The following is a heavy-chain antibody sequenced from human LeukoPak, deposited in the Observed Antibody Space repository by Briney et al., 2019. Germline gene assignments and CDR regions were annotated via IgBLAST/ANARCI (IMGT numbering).Heavy chain of an antibody. Sequence: GGSLRLSCAASGFTLSSYAMSWVRQAPGKGLEWVSSISASGGSTNYADSVKGRFTISRDNYKNTVYLQMKRLRAEDTAVYYCAKVMKGSERLTMVRGVIIKTAGLYYMDVWGKGTTVTVSS. D-gene: IGHD3-10*01. CDR3: AKVMKGSERLTMVRGVIIKTAGLYYMDV. V-gene: IGHV3-23*01. CDR1: GFTLSSYA. J-gene: IGHJ6*03. CDR2: ISASGGST.